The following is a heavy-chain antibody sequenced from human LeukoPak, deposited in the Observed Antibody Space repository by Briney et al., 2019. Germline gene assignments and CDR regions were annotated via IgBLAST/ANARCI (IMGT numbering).Heavy chain of an antibody. CDR2: ISGSGGST. V-gene: IGHV3-23*01. J-gene: IGHJ3*02. Sequence: PEGSLRLSCAASGFTFSSYAMSWVRQAPGKGLEWVSAISGSGGSTYYADSVKGRFTISRDNSKNTLYLQMNSLRAEDTAVYYCAKDEIGGSSGYWGAFDIWGQGTMVTVSS. CDR1: GFTFSSYA. D-gene: IGHD3-22*01. CDR3: AKDEIGGSSGYWGAFDI.